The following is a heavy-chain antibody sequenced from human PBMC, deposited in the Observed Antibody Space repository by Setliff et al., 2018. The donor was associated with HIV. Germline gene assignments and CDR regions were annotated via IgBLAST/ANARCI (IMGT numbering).Heavy chain of an antibody. J-gene: IGHJ4*02. V-gene: IGHV4-59*01. Sequence: KPSETLSLTCTVSGDSITSYYWTWIRQPPGKGLERIGHIYYTGSTNYNPSLKSRVTISLDTSKNQFSLNLNSVTAADTAVYYCVRGNPDYDILTGYWSYYFDYWGQGTLVTVPQ. D-gene: IGHD3-9*01. CDR2: IYYTGST. CDR1: GDSITSYY. CDR3: VRGNPDYDILTGYWSYYFDY.